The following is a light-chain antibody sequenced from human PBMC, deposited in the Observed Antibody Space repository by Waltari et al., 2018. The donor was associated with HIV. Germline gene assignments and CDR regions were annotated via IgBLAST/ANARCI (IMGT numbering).Light chain of an antibody. Sequence: QSVLTQPPSVSGAPGQRVTISCTGSSSNTGAGYDVHWYEQLPGAAPKLLIYGNRHRLAGVPDRFSGSKSVTSASLAITGLQAEDEADYYCQSYDSALSGWVFGGGTKLTVL. J-gene: IGLJ3*02. CDR2: GNR. CDR3: QSYDSALSGWV. CDR1: SSNTGAGYD. V-gene: IGLV1-40*01.